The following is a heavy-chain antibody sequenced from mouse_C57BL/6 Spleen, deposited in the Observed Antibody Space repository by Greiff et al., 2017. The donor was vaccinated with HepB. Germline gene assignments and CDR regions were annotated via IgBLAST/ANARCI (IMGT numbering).Heavy chain of an antibody. V-gene: IGHV1-82*01. J-gene: IGHJ4*01. D-gene: IGHD2-1*01. CDR2: IYPGDGDT. CDR1: GYAFSSSW. CDR3: ARYYGNLYYAMDY. Sequence: QVQLQQSGPELVKPGASVKISCKASGYAFSSSWMNWVKQRPGKGLEWIGRIYPGDGDTNYNGKFKGKATLTADKSSSTAYMQLSSLTSEDSAVYFCARYYGNLYYAMDYWGQGTSVTVSS.